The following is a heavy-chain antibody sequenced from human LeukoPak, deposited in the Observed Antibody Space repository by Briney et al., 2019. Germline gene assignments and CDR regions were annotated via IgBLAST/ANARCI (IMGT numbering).Heavy chain of an antibody. CDR1: RLTLSSYW. V-gene: IGHV3-74*01. Sequence: PGGSLRLSCAGSRLTLSSYWMQWVRQAPGKGLVWVSRINGDGSITNYADSVKGRFTISRDNAKNTLFLQMDSPRDEDTAVYYCVRDLQDWGQGTLVTVSS. CDR3: VRDLQD. CDR2: INGDGSIT. J-gene: IGHJ4*02.